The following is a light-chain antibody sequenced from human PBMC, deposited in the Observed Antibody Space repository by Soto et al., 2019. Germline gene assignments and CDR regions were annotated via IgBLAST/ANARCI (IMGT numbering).Light chain of an antibody. V-gene: IGKV1-13*02. CDR2: DVS. CDR3: QQFNSYPIT. J-gene: IGKJ5*01. CDR1: QXVXXA. Sequence: AIQXXXSPSXXXXXVGDXXXXXXXXSQXVXXALAWYQQKPGTAPKILIYDVSVLESGVPTRFSGSGSGTDFTLTITSLQPVDFATYYCQQFNSYPITFGQGTRLEIK.